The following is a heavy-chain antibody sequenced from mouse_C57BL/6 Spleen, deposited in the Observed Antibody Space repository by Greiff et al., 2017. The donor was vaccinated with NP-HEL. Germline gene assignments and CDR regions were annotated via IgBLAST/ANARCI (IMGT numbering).Heavy chain of an antibody. CDR3: TRDDYGSSYRFAY. Sequence: VQLQQSGAELVRPGASVTLSCKASGYTFTDYEMHWVKQTPVHGLEWIGAIDPETGGTAYNQKFKGKAILTADKSSSTAYMELRSLTSEDSAVYYCTRDDYGSSYRFAYWGQGTLVTVSA. V-gene: IGHV1-15*01. J-gene: IGHJ3*01. CDR1: GYTFTDYE. CDR2: IDPETGGT. D-gene: IGHD1-1*01.